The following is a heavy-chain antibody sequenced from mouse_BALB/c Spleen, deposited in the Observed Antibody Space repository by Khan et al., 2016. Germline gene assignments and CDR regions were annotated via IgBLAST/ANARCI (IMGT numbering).Heavy chain of an antibody. Sequence: VQLKESGPELVKPGASVKMSCKASGYTFTSYIIHWVKQKPGQGLEWIGYINPYNAGTKYSEKFKDKATLTSDRSSSIAYMELSSLTSEDSEVSYCARDYYGYDFDYWGQGTTLTVSS. CDR3: ARDYYGYDFDY. CDR2: INPYNAGT. J-gene: IGHJ2*01. V-gene: IGHV1S136*01. CDR1: GYTFTSYI. D-gene: IGHD2-2*01.